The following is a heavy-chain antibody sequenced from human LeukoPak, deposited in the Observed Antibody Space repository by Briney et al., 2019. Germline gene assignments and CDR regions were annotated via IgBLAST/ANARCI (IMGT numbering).Heavy chain of an antibody. CDR2: ISGSGGGT. D-gene: IGHD3-10*01. CDR1: GFTFSSYA. J-gene: IGHJ5*02. V-gene: IGHV3-23*01. Sequence: PGGSLRLSCAASGFTFSSYAMSWVRQAPGKGLEWVSAISGSGGGTYYADSVKGRFTISRDNSKNTLYLQMNSLRAEDTAVYYCAKDPGLLLTRWFDPWGQGTLVTVSS. CDR3: AKDPGLLLTRWFDP.